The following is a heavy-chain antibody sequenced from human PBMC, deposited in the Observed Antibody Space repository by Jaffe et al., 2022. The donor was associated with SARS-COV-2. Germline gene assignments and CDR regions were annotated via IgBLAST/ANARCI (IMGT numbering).Heavy chain of an antibody. Sequence: QVQLVQSGAEVKKPGASVKVSCKASGYTFTSYGISWVRQAPGQGLEWMGWISAYNDNINYAQKLQGRVTMTTDTSTSTAYMELRSLRSDDTAVYYCASPRGLRVPPWYMDVWGKGTMVTVSS. D-gene: IGHD5-12*01. CDR2: ISAYNDNI. CDR3: ASPRGLRVPPWYMDV. V-gene: IGHV1-18*01. CDR1: GYTFTSYG. J-gene: IGHJ6*03.